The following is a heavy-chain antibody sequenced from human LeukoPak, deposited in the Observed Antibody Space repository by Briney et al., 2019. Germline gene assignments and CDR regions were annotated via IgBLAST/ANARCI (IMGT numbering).Heavy chain of an antibody. CDR2: IYYSGTT. V-gene: IGHV4-30-4*01. D-gene: IGHD5-18*01. Sequence: SETLSLTCTVSGGSINSGDYYWSWIRQPPGKGLEWIGYIYYSGTTYYNPSLKSRATISVDMSKNQFSLKLSSVTAADTAVYYCARHLNVDTSLIDWFDPWGQGTLVTVSS. CDR3: ARHLNVDTSLIDWFDP. CDR1: GGSINSGDYY. J-gene: IGHJ5*02.